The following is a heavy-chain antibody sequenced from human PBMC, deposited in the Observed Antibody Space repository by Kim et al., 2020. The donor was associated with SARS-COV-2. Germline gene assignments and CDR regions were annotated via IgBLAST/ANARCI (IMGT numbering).Heavy chain of an antibody. Sequence: GGSLRLSCAASGFTFSSYAMSWVRQAPGKGLEWVSAISGSGGSTYYADSVKGRFTISRDNSKNTLYLQMNSLRAEDTAVYYCAKEIQSLLWFGELFPPSSVDYWGQGTLVSVSS. J-gene: IGHJ4*02. CDR2: ISGSGGST. V-gene: IGHV3-23*01. CDR3: AKEIQSLLWFGELFPPSSVDY. D-gene: IGHD3-10*01. CDR1: GFTFSSYA.